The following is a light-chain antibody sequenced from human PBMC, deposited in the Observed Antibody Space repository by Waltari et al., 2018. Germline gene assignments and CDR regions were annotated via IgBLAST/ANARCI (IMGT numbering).Light chain of an antibody. CDR2: DAS. Sequence: EIVLTQSPAILSFSPGERATLSCRASQSVGTYLAWYQQRPCQSPRLLSYDASYRATGSPARFSGSGAETDFTLTISSLQPEDFAVYYCQQRRNWPLTFGGGTRVQI. V-gene: IGKV3-11*01. CDR1: QSVGTY. J-gene: IGKJ4*01. CDR3: QQRRNWPLT.